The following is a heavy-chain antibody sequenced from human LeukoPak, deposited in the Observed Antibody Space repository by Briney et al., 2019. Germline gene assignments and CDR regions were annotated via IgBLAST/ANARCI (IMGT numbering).Heavy chain of an antibody. Sequence: SQTLSLTCTVSGGSVSSGSYYWSWIRQPPGKGLEWFGYIYYIRSTNYNPSLKSRVTISVDPSKNQFSLKLSSVTAADTAVYYCARDGPIVVVPAAIPGYYYYGMDVWGKGTTVTVSS. D-gene: IGHD2-2*01. J-gene: IGHJ6*04. V-gene: IGHV4-61*01. CDR1: GGSVSSGSYY. CDR2: IYYIRST. CDR3: ARDGPIVVVPAAIPGYYYYGMDV.